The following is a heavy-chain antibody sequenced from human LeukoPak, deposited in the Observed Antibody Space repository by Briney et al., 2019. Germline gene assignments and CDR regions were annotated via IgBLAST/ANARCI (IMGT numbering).Heavy chain of an antibody. CDR1: GYTFTGYY. D-gene: IGHD4-17*01. J-gene: IGHJ5*02. CDR2: INPSGGST. V-gene: IGHV1-46*01. Sequence: ASVKVSCKASGYTFTGYYMHWVRQAPGQGLEWMGIINPSGGSTSYAQKFQGRVTMTRDTSTSTVYMELSSLRSEDTAVYYCARDGYGDYPPINWFDPWGQGTLVTVSS. CDR3: ARDGYGDYPPINWFDP.